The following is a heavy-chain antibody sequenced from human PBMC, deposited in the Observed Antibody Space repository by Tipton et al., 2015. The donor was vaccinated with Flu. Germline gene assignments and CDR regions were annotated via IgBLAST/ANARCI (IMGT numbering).Heavy chain of an antibody. Sequence: TLSLTCTASGGSISSGAYYWSWIRQHPGKGLEWIGYIYDSGSTYYNPSLKSRLTISVDTSKNQFSLKLSSVTAADTALYYCARGGAGNDATILDCWGQGTLVTVSS. V-gene: IGHV4-31*03. CDR3: ARGGAGNDATILDC. CDR1: GGSISSGAYY. D-gene: IGHD1-26*01. CDR2: IYDSGST. J-gene: IGHJ4*02.